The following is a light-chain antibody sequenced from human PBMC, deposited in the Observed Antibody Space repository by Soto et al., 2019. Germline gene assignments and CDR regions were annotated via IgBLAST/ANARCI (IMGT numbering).Light chain of an antibody. J-gene: IGLJ2*01. CDR2: GNS. V-gene: IGLV1-40*01. CDR3: QSYDSSLSVVV. CDR1: RSNIGAGYD. Sequence: QSVLTHPPSVSGAPGQRVTISCTGSRSNIGAGYDVHWYQQLPGTAPKLLIYGNSNRPSGVPDRFSGSKSGTSASLAITGLQAEDEADYYCQSYDSSLSVVVFGGGTKLTVL.